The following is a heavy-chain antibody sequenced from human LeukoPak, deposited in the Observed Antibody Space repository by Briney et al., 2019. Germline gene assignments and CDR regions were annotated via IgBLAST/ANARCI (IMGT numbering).Heavy chain of an antibody. CDR2: ISYTGST. D-gene: IGHD3-3*01. Sequence: PSETLSLTCTVSGDSISSSGYFWGWIRQPPGKGLEWIGYISYTGSTYYNPSLKSRVTISVDTSKMQFFLKLSSVTAADTAMYYCARAPEWAYMDVWGKGTTVTVSS. CDR3: ARAPEWAYMDV. V-gene: IGHV4-39*07. J-gene: IGHJ6*03. CDR1: GDSISSSGYF.